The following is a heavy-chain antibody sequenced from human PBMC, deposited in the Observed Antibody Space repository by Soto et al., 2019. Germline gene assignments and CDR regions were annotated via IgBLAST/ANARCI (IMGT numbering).Heavy chain of an antibody. V-gene: IGHV3-15*01. CDR1: GFTFNNAW. CDR3: TTVGRGDLSSDY. D-gene: IGHD4-17*01. CDR2: IKSNTDGGTT. Sequence: EVQLVESGGGLVKPGGSLRLSCAASGFTFNNAWMSWVRQAPGKGLEWVGRIKSNTDGGTTDYAAPVKGRFTISRDDSKNTLYVQMNSLKTEDTAVYYCTTVGRGDLSSDYWGQGTLVTVSS. J-gene: IGHJ4*02.